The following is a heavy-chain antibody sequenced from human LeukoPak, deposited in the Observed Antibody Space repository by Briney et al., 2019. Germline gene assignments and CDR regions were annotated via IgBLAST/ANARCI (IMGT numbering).Heavy chain of an antibody. CDR1: GFTFSTYG. D-gene: IGHD3-22*01. Sequence: GGSLGLSCAASGFTFSTYGMRWVRQAPGKGLEWVAVISYDGSKKYYADSVKGRFTISRDNSKDTLLLQMNSLTSEDTSVYYCARDFSYDGTGYQDYWGQGTLVTVSS. V-gene: IGHV3-30*03. J-gene: IGHJ4*02. CDR3: ARDFSYDGTGYQDY. CDR2: ISYDGSKK.